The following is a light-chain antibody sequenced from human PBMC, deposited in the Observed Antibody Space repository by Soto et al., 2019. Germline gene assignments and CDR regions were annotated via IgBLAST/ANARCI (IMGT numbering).Light chain of an antibody. V-gene: IGKV3-11*01. CDR2: DAS. Sequence: EIVLTQSPATLSLSPGERATLSCRASQSVSTYLAWYQQKPGQAPGLLIYDASNRATGIPARFSGSGSGTDFTLTISSLEPEDFAVYYCQQRSNGPLTFGGGTKVDIK. CDR3: QQRSNGPLT. CDR1: QSVSTY. J-gene: IGKJ4*01.